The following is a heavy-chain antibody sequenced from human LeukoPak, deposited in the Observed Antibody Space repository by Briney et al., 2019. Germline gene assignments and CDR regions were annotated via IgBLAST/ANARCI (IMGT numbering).Heavy chain of an antibody. D-gene: IGHD6-25*01. Sequence: GASVTVSCKASGYTFTSYYMHWVRQAPGQGLEWMGIINPSGGSTSYAQKFQGRVTITADESTSTAYMELSSLRSEDTAVYYCAGGYTSPNYYYYYGMDVWGQGTTVTVSS. CDR3: AGGYTSPNYYYYYGMDV. CDR1: GYTFTSYY. J-gene: IGHJ6*02. V-gene: IGHV1-46*01. CDR2: INPSGGST.